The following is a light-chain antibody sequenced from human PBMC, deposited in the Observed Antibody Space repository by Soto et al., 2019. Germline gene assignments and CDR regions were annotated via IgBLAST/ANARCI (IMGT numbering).Light chain of an antibody. CDR3: QQYNNWPPIT. V-gene: IGKV3-15*01. CDR2: GAS. CDR1: QSVSSN. Sequence: EKMMNQAPATLSVSSGEKNTLSCRGRQSVSSNLAWYQQKPGQAPRLLIYGASTRATGIPARFSGSGSGTEFTLTISSLQSEDFAVYYCQQYNNWPPITFGQGTRLEIK. J-gene: IGKJ5*01.